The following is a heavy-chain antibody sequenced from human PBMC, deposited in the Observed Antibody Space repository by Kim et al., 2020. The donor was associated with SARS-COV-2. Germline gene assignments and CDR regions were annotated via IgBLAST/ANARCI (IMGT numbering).Heavy chain of an antibody. D-gene: IGHD3-10*01. J-gene: IGHJ6*02. CDR1: GFTFSSYG. CDR3: AKDTGARIITMVRGIRYGMDV. V-gene: IGHV3-30*18. CDR2: ISYDGSNK. Sequence: GGSLRLSCAASGFTFSSYGMHWVRQAPGKGLEWVAVISYDGSNKYYADSVKGRFTISRDNSKNTLYLQMNSLRAEDTAVYYCAKDTGARIITMVRGIRYGMDVWGQGTTVTVSS.